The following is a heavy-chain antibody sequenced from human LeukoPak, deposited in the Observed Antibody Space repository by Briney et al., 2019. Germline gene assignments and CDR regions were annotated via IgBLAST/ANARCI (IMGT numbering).Heavy chain of an antibody. Sequence: GGSLRLSCAASGFTVSSNYMSWVRQAPGKGLEWVSVIYYTGSTYYADSVKGRFTISRDNSKNSLYLQMNSLRTEDTALYYCAKDGGANAFDIWGQGTMVTVSS. J-gene: IGHJ3*02. CDR1: GFTVSSNY. CDR3: AKDGGANAFDI. CDR2: IYYTGST. D-gene: IGHD2-15*01. V-gene: IGHV3-53*05.